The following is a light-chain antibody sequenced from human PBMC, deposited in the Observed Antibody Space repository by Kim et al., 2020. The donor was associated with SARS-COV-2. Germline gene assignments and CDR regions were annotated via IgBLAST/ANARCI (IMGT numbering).Light chain of an antibody. CDR1: SGHSSCA. Sequence: ASAKLTSTLGSGHSSCAIAWHQQQPAKGPRYLMKLNSDGSHSTGDGIPDRFSGSSSGAERYLTISSLQSEDEADYYCQTWGTGIRVFGGGTQLTVL. V-gene: IGLV4-69*01. J-gene: IGLJ3*02. CDR3: QTWGTGIRV. CDR2: LNSDGSH.